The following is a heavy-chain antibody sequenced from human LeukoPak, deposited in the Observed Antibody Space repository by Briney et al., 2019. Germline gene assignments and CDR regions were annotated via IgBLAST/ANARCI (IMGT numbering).Heavy chain of an antibody. J-gene: IGHJ4*02. CDR3: ARGSHPVTGTLGGYFDP. Sequence: SETLSLTCTVSGGSISSSSYYWGWIRQPPGKGLEWIGSIYYSGSTYYNPSLKSRVTISLDASNKQFSLRLSSVTAADTAVYYCARGSHPVTGTLGGYFDPWGQGTLVTVSS. D-gene: IGHD6-19*01. V-gene: IGHV4-39*02. CDR2: IYYSGST. CDR1: GGSISSSSYY.